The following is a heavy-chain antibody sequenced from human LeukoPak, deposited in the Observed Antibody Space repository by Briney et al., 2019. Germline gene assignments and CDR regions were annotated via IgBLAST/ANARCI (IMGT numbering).Heavy chain of an antibody. V-gene: IGHV4-59*01. Sequence: SETLSLTCTVSGGSISSYYWSWFRQPPGKGLEWIGYIYYSGSTNYNPSLKSRVTISVDTSKNQFSLKLSSVTAADTAVYYCARGYSYYYYYMDVWGKGTTVTISS. CDR1: GGSISSYY. CDR2: IYYSGST. CDR3: ARGYSYYYYYMDV. J-gene: IGHJ6*03. D-gene: IGHD2-15*01.